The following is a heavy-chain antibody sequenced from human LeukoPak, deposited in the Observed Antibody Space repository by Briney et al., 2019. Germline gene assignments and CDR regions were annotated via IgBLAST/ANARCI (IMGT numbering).Heavy chain of an antibody. J-gene: IGHJ2*01. CDR3: ARDHMEMATTYWYFDL. CDR1: GGSISSGSYY. V-gene: IGHV4-61*02. CDR2: IYSSGSP. D-gene: IGHD5-24*01. Sequence: SETLSLTCTVSGGSISSGSYYWSWIRQPAGKGLEWIGRIYSSGSPNYNPSLKSRVTISLDTSKNQLSLKLSSVTAADTAVYYCARDHMEMATTYWYFDLWGRGTLVTVSS.